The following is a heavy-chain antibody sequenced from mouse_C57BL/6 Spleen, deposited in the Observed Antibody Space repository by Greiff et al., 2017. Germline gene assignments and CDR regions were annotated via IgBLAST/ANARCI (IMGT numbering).Heavy chain of an antibody. V-gene: IGHV1-64*01. J-gene: IGHJ4*01. Sequence: VQLQQSGAELVKPGASVKLSCKASGYTFTSYWMHWVKQRPGQGLEWIGMIHPNSGSTNYNEKFKSKATLTVDKSSSTAYMQLSSLTSEDSSVYYCARSYYHGDYAMDYWGQGTSVTVSS. CDR3: ARSYYHGDYAMDY. CDR2: IHPNSGST. D-gene: IGHD2-10*01. CDR1: GYTFTSYW.